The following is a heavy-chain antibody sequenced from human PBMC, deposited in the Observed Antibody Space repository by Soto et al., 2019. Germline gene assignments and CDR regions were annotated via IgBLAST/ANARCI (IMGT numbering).Heavy chain of an antibody. Sequence: EVQLLESGGGLVQPGGSLRISCTASGFTFDNYAMAWVRQAPGKGLEWVAGISGSGDRTNYVDSVKGRFTISRDNSKNRWYLQMKSLRAEDTALYYCAKEYGVRGIMTNLFDSWGQGTLVAVSS. CDR1: GFTFDNYA. CDR2: ISGSGDRT. D-gene: IGHD3-10*01. J-gene: IGHJ5*01. CDR3: AKEYGVRGIMTNLFDS. V-gene: IGHV3-23*01.